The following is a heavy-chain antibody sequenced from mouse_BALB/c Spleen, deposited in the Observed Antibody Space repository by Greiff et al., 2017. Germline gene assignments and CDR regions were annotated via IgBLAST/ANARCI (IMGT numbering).Heavy chain of an antibody. V-gene: IGHV5-6*01. J-gene: IGHJ4*01. CDR1: GFTFSSYG. CDR3: ARQGDYAPYAMDY. Sequence: EVKLMESGGDLVKPGGSLKLSCAASGFTFSSYGMSWVRQTPDKRLEWVATISSGGSYTYYPDSVKGRFTISRDNAKNTLYLQMSSLKSEDTAMYYCARQGDYAPYAMDYWGQGTSVTVSS. CDR2: ISSGGSYT. D-gene: IGHD2-4*01.